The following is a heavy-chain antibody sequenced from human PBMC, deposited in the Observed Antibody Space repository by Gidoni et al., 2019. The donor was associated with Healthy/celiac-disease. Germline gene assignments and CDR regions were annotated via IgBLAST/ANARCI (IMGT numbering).Heavy chain of an antibody. CDR3: ARASTDSGSYSDDY. Sequence: AASGFTFSDYYMSWIRQAPGKGLEWVSYISSSGSTIYYADSVKGRFTISRDNAKNSLYLQMNSLRAEDTAVYYCARASTDSGSYSDDYWGQGTLVTVSS. D-gene: IGHD1-26*01. V-gene: IGHV3-11*01. CDR1: GFTFSDYY. J-gene: IGHJ4*02. CDR2: ISSSGSTI.